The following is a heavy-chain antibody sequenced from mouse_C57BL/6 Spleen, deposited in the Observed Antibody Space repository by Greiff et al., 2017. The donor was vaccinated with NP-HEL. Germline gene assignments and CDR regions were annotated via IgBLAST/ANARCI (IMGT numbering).Heavy chain of an antibody. J-gene: IGHJ1*03. D-gene: IGHD2-5*01. V-gene: IGHV1-67*01. Sequence: QVHVKQSGPELVRPGVSVKISCKGSGYTFTDYAMHWVKQSHAKSLEWIGVISTYYGDASYNQKFKDKATMTVDKSSSTAYMELARLTSEDSAVYYCAIYSNSLWYFDVWGTGTTVTVSS. CDR1: GYTFTDYA. CDR2: ISTYYGDA. CDR3: AIYSNSLWYFDV.